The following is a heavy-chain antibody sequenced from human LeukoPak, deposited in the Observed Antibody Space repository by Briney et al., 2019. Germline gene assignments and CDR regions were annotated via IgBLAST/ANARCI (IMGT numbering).Heavy chain of an antibody. V-gene: IGHV4-31*03. CDR2: IYYSGST. D-gene: IGHD3-22*01. Sequence: PSETLSLTCTVSGGSISSGGYYWSWIRQHPGKGLEWIGHIYYSGSTYYNPSLKSRVTISVDTSKNQFSLKLSSVTAADTAVYYCARGGLTYYYDSSGYYMNYFDYWGQGTLVTVSS. CDR3: ARGGLTYYYDSSGYYMNYFDY. J-gene: IGHJ4*02. CDR1: GGSISSGGYY.